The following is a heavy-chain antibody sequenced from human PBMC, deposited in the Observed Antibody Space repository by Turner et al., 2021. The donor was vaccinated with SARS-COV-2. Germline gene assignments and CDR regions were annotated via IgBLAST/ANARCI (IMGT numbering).Heavy chain of an antibody. CDR1: GGSISSRGYY. J-gene: IGHJ6*02. V-gene: IGHV4-39*01. CDR2: SYYSGSI. D-gene: IGHD3-3*01. CDR3: ASTIFGREDRQIYYYFYGLDV. Sequence: QLQLQESGPGLVKPSVTLSLTCTVPGGSISSRGYYWDCIRHPQGKGLEWIGRSYYSGSIYYNPSNKSHVTISVDTSKNQFSLKLSSVTAADTAVYYCASTIFGREDRQIYYYFYGLDVWGQGTTVTVSS.